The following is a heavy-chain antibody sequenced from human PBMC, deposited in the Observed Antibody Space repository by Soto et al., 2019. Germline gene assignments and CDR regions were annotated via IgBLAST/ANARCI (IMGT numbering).Heavy chain of an antibody. V-gene: IGHV3-23*01. Sequence: EVQLLESGGGLVQPGGSLRLSCAASGFTFSSYAMSWVCQAPGKGLEWVSAISGSGGSTYYAESVKGRFTISRDNSKNTLYLQMNSLRAEDTAVYYCAKEDIVLVPAATNYYYYGMDVWGQGTTVTDSS. CDR2: ISGSGGST. CDR3: AKEDIVLVPAATNYYYYGMDV. J-gene: IGHJ6*02. D-gene: IGHD2-2*01. CDR1: GFTFSSYA.